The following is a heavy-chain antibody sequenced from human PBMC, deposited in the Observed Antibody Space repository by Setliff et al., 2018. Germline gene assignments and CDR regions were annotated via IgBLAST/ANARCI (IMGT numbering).Heavy chain of an antibody. CDR2: ISAQDGNT. CDR3: ARDRAAIVVGPPTAAFDI. D-gene: IGHD2-2*01. Sequence: GASVKVSCKASGYSFLSYGITWVRQAPGQGLEWMGWISAQDGNTIYAQNFQGRVTMTTDTSTSTAYMELRSLRSDDTAVYYCARDRAAIVVGPPTAAFDIWGQGTMVTVSS. V-gene: IGHV1-18*01. J-gene: IGHJ3*02. CDR1: GYSFLSYG.